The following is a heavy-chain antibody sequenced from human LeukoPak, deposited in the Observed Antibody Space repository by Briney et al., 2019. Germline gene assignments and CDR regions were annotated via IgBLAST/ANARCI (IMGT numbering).Heavy chain of an antibody. D-gene: IGHD3-22*01. CDR3: ARGNDSSGYTGLAF. V-gene: IGHV3-23*01. Sequence: GGSLRLSCAASGFTFSSYAMSWVRQAPGKGLEWVSAISGSGGSTYYADSVKGRFTISRDRSKNTLNLQIISLRADDTAIYYCARGNDSSGYTGLAFWGQGTLVTVSS. CDR1: GFTFSSYA. CDR2: ISGSGGST. J-gene: IGHJ4*02.